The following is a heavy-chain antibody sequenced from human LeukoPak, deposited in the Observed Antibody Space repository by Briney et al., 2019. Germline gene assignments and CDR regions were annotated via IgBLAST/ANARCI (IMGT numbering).Heavy chain of an antibody. J-gene: IGHJ1*01. V-gene: IGHV1-69*05. CDR3: ARDLRRSVTKKTEYFQH. CDR2: IIPIFGTA. CDR1: GGTFSSYA. Sequence: SVKVSCKASGGTFSSYAISWVRQAPGQGLEWMGGIIPIFGTANYAQKFQGRVTITTDKSTSTAYMELSSLRSEDTAVYYCARDLRRSVTKKTEYFQHWGQGTLVTVSS. D-gene: IGHD4-17*01.